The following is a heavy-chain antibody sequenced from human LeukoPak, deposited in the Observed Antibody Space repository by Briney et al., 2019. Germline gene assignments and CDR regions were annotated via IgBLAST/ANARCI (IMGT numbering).Heavy chain of an antibody. CDR2: VNGDGSSA. CDR3: AMGLGYCTGGSCYNLYDP. J-gene: IGHJ5*02. CDR1: GFTFSNYW. V-gene: IGHV3-74*01. Sequence: GGSLRLSCAASGFTFSNYWIHWVRQAPGKGLVWVSRVNGDGSSAYYADSVKGRFTISRDNAKNTVYLQMNSLRAEDTAVYYCAMGLGYCTGGSCYNLYDPWGQGTLVNVSS. D-gene: IGHD2-15*01.